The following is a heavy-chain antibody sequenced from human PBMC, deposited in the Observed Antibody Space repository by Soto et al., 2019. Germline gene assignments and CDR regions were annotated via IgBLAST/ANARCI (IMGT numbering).Heavy chain of an antibody. V-gene: IGHV3-30*03. CDR2: ISYDGGLQ. J-gene: IGHJ4*02. CDR1: GFTFTSYG. D-gene: IGHD5-18*01. CDR3: VSARGYGHASVPYS. Sequence: ESGGGVVQPGRSLRLSCAASGFTFTSYGMHWVRQAPGTRLEWVAVISYDGGLQHYADSVKGRFTISRDNSKNMVLLQMTSLRAEDTAVYYCVSARGYGHASVPYSWGQGTLVSVSS.